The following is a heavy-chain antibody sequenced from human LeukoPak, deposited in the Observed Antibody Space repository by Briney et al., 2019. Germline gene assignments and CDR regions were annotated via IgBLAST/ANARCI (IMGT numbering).Heavy chain of an antibody. Sequence: GRSLRLSCAASGFTFSSYAMHWVRQAPGKGLEWVAVISYDGSNKYYADSVKGRFTISRDNSKNTLYLQMNSLRAEDTAVYYCAREDFGGNSFDYWGQGTLVTVSS. CDR2: ISYDGSNK. V-gene: IGHV3-30*04. J-gene: IGHJ4*02. CDR1: GFTFSSYA. CDR3: AREDFGGNSFDY. D-gene: IGHD3-16*01.